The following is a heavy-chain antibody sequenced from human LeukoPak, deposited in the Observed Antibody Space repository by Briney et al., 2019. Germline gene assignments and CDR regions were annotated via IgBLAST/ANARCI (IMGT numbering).Heavy chain of an antibody. Sequence: ASVKVSCKASGYTFTSYDINWVRQATGQGLEWMGWMNPNSGNTGYAQKFQGRVTMTRNTSISTAYMELSSLRSEDTAVYYCASGPMAYYDLPPPDYWGQGTLVTVSS. CDR3: ASGPMAYYDLPPPDY. D-gene: IGHD3-3*01. J-gene: IGHJ4*02. V-gene: IGHV1-8*01. CDR1: GYTFTSYD. CDR2: MNPNSGNT.